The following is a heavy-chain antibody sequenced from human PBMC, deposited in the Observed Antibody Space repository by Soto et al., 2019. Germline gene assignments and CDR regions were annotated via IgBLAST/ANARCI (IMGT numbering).Heavy chain of an antibody. CDR3: ARDGGHGYGLSGGMDV. CDR1: GGSISSDNFF. D-gene: IGHD5-18*01. Sequence: QVQLQESGPGLVKPSETLSLSCNVSGGSISSDNFFWSWVRQHPARGLEWIGYIYHSGTTYYNPSLQRRISISVDTSKPQFSLKLRSVTAADTAVYFCARDGGHGYGLSGGMDVWSQGTAVTVS. V-gene: IGHV4-31*03. J-gene: IGHJ6*02. CDR2: IYHSGTT.